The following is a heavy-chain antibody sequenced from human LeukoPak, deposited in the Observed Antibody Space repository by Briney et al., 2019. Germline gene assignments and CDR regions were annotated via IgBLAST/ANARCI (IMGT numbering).Heavy chain of an antibody. CDR3: ARGVAYYDSSGYYSFDY. CDR2: INPNSGGT. D-gene: IGHD3-22*01. Sequence: ASVKVSCKASGYTFTGYYMHWVRQAPGQGLEWMGRINPNSGGTNYAQKFQGRVTMTRDTSISTAYMELSRLRSDDTAVYYCARGVAYYDSSGYYSFDYWGQGTLVTVSS. J-gene: IGHJ4*02. V-gene: IGHV1-2*06. CDR1: GYTFTGYY.